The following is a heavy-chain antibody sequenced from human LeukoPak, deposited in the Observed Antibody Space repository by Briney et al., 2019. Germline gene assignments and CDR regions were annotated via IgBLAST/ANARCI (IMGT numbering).Heavy chain of an antibody. J-gene: IGHJ4*02. CDR1: GGSISSYY. D-gene: IGHD6-13*01. CDR3: ARSIAAAGAGGTFDY. Sequence: SETLSLTCTVSGGSISSYYWSWIRQPPGKGLEWIGYIYYSGSTNYSPSLKSRVTISVDTSKNQFSLKLSSVTAADTAVYYCARSIAAAGAGGTFDYWGQGTLVTVSS. CDR2: IYYSGST. V-gene: IGHV4-59*08.